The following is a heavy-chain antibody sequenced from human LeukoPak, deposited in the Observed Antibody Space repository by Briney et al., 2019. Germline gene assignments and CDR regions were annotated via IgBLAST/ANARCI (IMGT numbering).Heavy chain of an antibody. D-gene: IGHD2-2*01. CDR3: ARALIGYCSSTSCYYHDAFDI. V-gene: IGHV1-8*01. CDR1: GYTFTSYD. CDR2: MNPNSGNT. J-gene: IGHJ3*02. Sequence: ASVKVSCKASGYTFTSYDINWVRQATGQGLEWMGWMNPNSGNTGYAQKFQGRVTMTRNTSISTAYMELSSLRSEDTAVYYCARALIGYCSSTSCYYHDAFDIWGQGTMVTVSS.